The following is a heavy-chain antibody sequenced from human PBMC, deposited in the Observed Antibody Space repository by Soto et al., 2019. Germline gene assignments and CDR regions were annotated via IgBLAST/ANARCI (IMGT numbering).Heavy chain of an antibody. D-gene: IGHD2-2*01. J-gene: IGHJ6*02. V-gene: IGHV1-8*02. Sequence: SAKVSCKASSYAFTAYDINWVRQASGQGLEWMGWMNPINGATGTARSFQGRVSMTRNTDTGTAYLELTSLRSDDTAVYFCGRGPSPRAPAGGTPYYYAMDVWGQGTTVTVSS. CDR3: GRGPSPRAPAGGTPYYYAMDV. CDR1: SYAFTAYD. CDR2: MNPINGAT.